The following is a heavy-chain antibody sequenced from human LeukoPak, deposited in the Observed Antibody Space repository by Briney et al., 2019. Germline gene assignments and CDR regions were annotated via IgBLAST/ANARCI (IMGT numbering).Heavy chain of an antibody. CDR2: VYYSGST. J-gene: IGHJ4*02. CDR3: VRRGYCSGVSCYTFDQ. Sequence: SETLSLTRSVSGGSISSYYWSWIRQPPGKGLEWIGYVYYSGSTNYNPSLKSRVTISVDTSKNQFSLKLNSVTAADTAVYYCVRRGYCSGVSCYTFDQWGQGTLVTVSS. D-gene: IGHD2-15*01. CDR1: GGSISSYY. V-gene: IGHV4-59*08.